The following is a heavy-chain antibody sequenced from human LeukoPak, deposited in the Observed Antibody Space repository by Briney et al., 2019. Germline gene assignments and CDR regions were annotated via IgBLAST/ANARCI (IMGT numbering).Heavy chain of an antibody. D-gene: IGHD5-12*01. Sequence: QPGKSLRLSCAASGFIFSTYGMHWVRQAPGKGLEWVAIIWSDGGNKYYAESVKGRFTISRDNSKNTLYLQMNSLRAEDTAVYYCAKPCEGWLSPTDYYYYYGMDVWGQGTTVTVSS. CDR3: AKPCEGWLSPTDYYYYYGMDV. CDR2: IWSDGGNK. CDR1: GFIFSTYG. J-gene: IGHJ6*02. V-gene: IGHV3-33*06.